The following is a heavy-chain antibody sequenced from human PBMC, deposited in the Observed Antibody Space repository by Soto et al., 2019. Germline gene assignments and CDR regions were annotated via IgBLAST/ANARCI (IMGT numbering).Heavy chain of an antibody. CDR2: ISGSGGST. CDR3: AKYYYDSSGYYWFFDY. CDR1: GFTFSSYA. Sequence: GGSLRLSCAASGFTFSSYAMSWVRQAPVKGLEWISAISGSGGSTYYADSAKGRFTISRDNSKNTLYLQMNSLRAEDTAVYYCAKYYYDSSGYYWFFDYWGQGTLVTVSS. J-gene: IGHJ4*02. D-gene: IGHD3-22*01. V-gene: IGHV3-23*01.